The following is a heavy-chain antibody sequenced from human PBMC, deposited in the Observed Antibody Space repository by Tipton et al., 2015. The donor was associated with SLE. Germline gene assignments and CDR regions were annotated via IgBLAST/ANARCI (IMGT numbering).Heavy chain of an antibody. CDR3: ARAVVGWFGP. J-gene: IGHJ5*02. CDR2: ISYSGST. Sequence: TLSLTCSVSGVSISTSRYYWGWIRQSPGKGLEWIGYISYSGSTNYNPSLKSRVTISVDRSKKQFSLKLSSVTAADTAVYYCARAVVGWFGPWGQGTLVTVSS. V-gene: IGHV4-61*05. D-gene: IGHD2-15*01. CDR1: GVSISTSRYY.